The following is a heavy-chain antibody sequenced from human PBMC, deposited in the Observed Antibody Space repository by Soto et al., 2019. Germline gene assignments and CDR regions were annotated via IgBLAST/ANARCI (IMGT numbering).Heavy chain of an antibody. CDR2: INHSGST. Sequence: PSGTLALTCAVCGGCFRGYYWSWIRQPPGKGLEWIGEINHSGSTNYNPSLKSRVTISVDTSKNQFSLKLSSVTAADTAVYYCARGLRGYCSSTSCDYYYYMDVWGKGTTVTVSS. CDR3: ARGLRGYCSSTSCDYYYYMDV. J-gene: IGHJ6*03. V-gene: IGHV4-34*01. D-gene: IGHD2-2*01. CDR1: GGCFRGYY.